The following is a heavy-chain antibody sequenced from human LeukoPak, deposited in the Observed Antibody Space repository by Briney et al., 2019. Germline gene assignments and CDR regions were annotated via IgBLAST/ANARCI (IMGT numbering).Heavy chain of an antibody. CDR2: INHSGST. CDR1: SGSFSGYY. V-gene: IGHV4-34*01. J-gene: IGHJ4*02. Sequence: PSETLSLTCAVYSGSFSGYYWSWIRQPPGKGLEWIGEINHSGSTNYNPSLKSRVTISVDTSKNQFSLKLSSVTAADTAVYYCARVPSYCSSTSCYNIDYWGQGTLVTVSS. CDR3: ARVPSYCSSTSCYNIDY. D-gene: IGHD2-2*02.